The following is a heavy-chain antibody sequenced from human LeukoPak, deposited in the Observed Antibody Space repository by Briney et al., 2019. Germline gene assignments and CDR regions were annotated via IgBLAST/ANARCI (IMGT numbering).Heavy chain of an antibody. CDR3: ARDDGIYYDSSGYSPNFDY. Sequence: PGGSLRLSCAASGFTFSSYWMSWVRQAPGKGLEWVANIKQDGSEKYYVDSVKGRFTISRDNAKNSLYLQMNSLRAEDTAVYYCARDDGIYYDSSGYSPNFDYWGQGTLVTVSS. D-gene: IGHD3-22*01. J-gene: IGHJ4*02. CDR2: IKQDGSEK. V-gene: IGHV3-7*01. CDR1: GFTFSSYW.